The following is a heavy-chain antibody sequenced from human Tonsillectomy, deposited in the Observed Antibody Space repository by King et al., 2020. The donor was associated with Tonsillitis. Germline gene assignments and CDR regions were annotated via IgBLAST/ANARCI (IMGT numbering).Heavy chain of an antibody. CDR1: GFTFSSYA. V-gene: IGHV3-23*04. Sequence: VQLVESGGGLEQPGGSLRLSCAASGFTFSSYAMSWVRQAPGKGLEWVSVISGSGDSTYYADSVKGRFTISRDNSKNTLYLQMNSLRAEDTAVYYCAKDGSGWYYYYYGMDVWGQGTTVTVSS. D-gene: IGHD6-19*01. CDR3: AKDGSGWYYYYYGMDV. J-gene: IGHJ6*02. CDR2: ISGSGDST.